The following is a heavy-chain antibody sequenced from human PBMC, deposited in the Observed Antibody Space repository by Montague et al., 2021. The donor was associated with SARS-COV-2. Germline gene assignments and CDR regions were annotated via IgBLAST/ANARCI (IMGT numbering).Heavy chain of an antibody. J-gene: IGHJ4*02. CDR1: GGAISTSSFH. CDR2: IYFSGSA. CDR3: ARHAPFSDNYRRYPFNFDF. D-gene: IGHD1-1*01. V-gene: IGHV4-39*01. Sequence: SETLSLTCTVSGGAISTSSFHWGWVRQSPGKGLEWIATIYFSGSAYYNPSLKSRVSISIDTSKNKFSLQLTSVTAADTAVYYCARHAPFSDNYRRYPFNFDFWGQGNLVTVSS.